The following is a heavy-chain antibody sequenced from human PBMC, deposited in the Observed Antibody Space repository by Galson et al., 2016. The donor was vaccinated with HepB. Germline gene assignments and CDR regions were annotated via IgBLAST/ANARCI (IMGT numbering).Heavy chain of an antibody. Sequence: CAISGDSVSNDRATWSWIRQSPSRGLEWLGRTYYRSGWSRDYAVSVRGRISINADTSKNQFSLQLNSVTPEDTAVYYCARDAYVAATGGDGFDYWGQGILVTVSS. J-gene: IGHJ4*02. V-gene: IGHV6-1*01. CDR2: TYYRSGWSR. CDR3: ARDAYVAATGGDGFDY. D-gene: IGHD6-19*01. CDR1: GDSVSNDRAT.